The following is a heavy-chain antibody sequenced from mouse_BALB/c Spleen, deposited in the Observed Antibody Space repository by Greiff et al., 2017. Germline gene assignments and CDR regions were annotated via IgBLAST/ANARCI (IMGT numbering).Heavy chain of an antibody. CDR2: IYPYNGGT. Sequence: VQLQQSGPELVKPGASVKLSCKASGYTFTDSNMHWVKQSHGKSLEWIGHIYPYNGGTGYNQKFKSKATLTVDNSSSTAYMGLRSLTSEDSAGYYWARGPYGSSPPYAMDYWGQGTSVTVSS. V-gene: IGHV1S29*02. D-gene: IGHD1-1*01. CDR3: ARGPYGSSPPYAMDY. J-gene: IGHJ4*01. CDR1: GYTFTDSN.